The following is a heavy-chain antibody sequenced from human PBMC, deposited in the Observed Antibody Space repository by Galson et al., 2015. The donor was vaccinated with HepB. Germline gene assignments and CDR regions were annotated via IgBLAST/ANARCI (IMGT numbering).Heavy chain of an antibody. CDR2: IDPSDSYT. Sequence: QSGAEVKKPGESLRISCKGSGYSFTSYWISWVRQMPGKGLEWMGRIDPSDSYTNYSPSFQGHVTISADKSISTAYLQWSSLKASDTAMYYCARPYCSGGSCYSGLLGAEFDPWGQGTLVTVSS. D-gene: IGHD2-15*01. CDR3: ARPYCSGGSCYSGLLGAEFDP. CDR1: GYSFTSYW. V-gene: IGHV5-10-1*01. J-gene: IGHJ5*02.